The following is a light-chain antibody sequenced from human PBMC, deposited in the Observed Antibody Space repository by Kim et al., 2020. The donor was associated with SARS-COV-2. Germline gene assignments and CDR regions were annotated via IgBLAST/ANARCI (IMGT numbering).Light chain of an antibody. J-gene: IGKJ2*01. V-gene: IGKV1-8*01. CDR1: QGISSY. CDR2: AAS. Sequence: AIRMTQSPSSFSASTGDRVTITCRASQGISSYLAWYQQKPGKAPKLLIYAASTLQSGVPSRFSGSGSGTDFTLTISCLQSEDFATYYCQQYYSYPPYTFGQGPSWRS. CDR3: QQYYSYPPYT.